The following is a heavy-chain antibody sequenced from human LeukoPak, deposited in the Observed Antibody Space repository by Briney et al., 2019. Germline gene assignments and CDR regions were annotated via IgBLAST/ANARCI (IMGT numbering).Heavy chain of an antibody. V-gene: IGHV3-20*04. Sequence: GGSLRLSCAASGFIFDTYGVSWVRQAPGKGLEWVSGINWSGGITTYADSVKGRFTISRDNAKNSLYLQMNSLRAEDTAVYYCARGSIYNWNDWWSQGTLVTVSS. J-gene: IGHJ5*01. D-gene: IGHD6-6*01. CDR3: ARGSIYNWNDW. CDR1: GFIFDTYG. CDR2: INWSGGIT.